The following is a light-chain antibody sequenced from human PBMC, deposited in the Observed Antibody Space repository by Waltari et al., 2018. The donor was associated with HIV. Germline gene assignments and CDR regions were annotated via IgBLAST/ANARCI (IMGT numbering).Light chain of an antibody. CDR1: QSLLNISNNKTY. CDR3: QQYYSNGRT. V-gene: IGKV4-1*01. J-gene: IGKJ1*01. CDR2: WAS. Sequence: EIVMTQSPDSLAVSLGDRAIINCTSSQSLLNISNNKTYVAWYQQKSGQPPKLIMSWASTAEAGVSGRLTGGGAGTRFTLTINRLQASDVAVYFCQQYYSNGRTFGRGTKVEVK.